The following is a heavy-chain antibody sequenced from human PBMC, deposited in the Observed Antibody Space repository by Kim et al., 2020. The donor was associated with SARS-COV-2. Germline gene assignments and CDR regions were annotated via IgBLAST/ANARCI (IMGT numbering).Heavy chain of an antibody. J-gene: IGHJ1*01. Sequence: GGSLRLSCATSGFIFSNYYMHWVRQAPGKGLVWVSHINRDASDTKYAEAVKGRFTISRDNAKNTLFLQMNSLRAEDTAVYYCVAGDEDSNYRQFHHWGQGTLVTVSS. D-gene: IGHD3-22*01. V-gene: IGHV3-74*03. CDR2: INRDASDT. CDR3: VAGDEDSNYRQFHH. CDR1: GFIFSNYY.